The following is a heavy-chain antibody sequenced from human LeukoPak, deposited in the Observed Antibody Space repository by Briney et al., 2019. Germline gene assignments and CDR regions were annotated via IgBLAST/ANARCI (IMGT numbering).Heavy chain of an antibody. Sequence: GGSLRLSCAASGFTFSSYNMNWVRQAPGKGLEWVSSISSSSSYIYYADSVKGRFTISRDNAKNSLYLQMNSLRAEDTAVYYCARGSRYYSNWFDPWGQGTLVTVSS. CDR1: GFTFSSYN. D-gene: IGHD3-10*01. CDR3: ARGSRYYSNWFDP. V-gene: IGHV3-21*01. CDR2: ISSSSSYI. J-gene: IGHJ5*02.